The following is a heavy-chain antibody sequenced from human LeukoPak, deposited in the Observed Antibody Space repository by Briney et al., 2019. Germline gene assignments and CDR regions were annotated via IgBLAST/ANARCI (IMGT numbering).Heavy chain of an antibody. CDR3: VREARGYHYTYFDY. CDR2: VSSGFHA. J-gene: IGHJ4*02. D-gene: IGHD5-18*01. V-gene: IGHV3-13*01. CDR1: GFTLGSHD. Sequence: GGSLRLSCTASGFTLGSHDMHWVRQIPGQGLEWVAAVSSGFHAFFTDSVQGRFTVSREDARNSLYLQMNSLRAGDTAVYYCVREARGYHYTYFDYWGQGTLVTVSS.